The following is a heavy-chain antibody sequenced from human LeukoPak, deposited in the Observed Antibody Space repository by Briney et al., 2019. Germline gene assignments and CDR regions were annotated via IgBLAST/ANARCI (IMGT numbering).Heavy chain of an antibody. CDR2: ISSSGSTI. V-gene: IGHV3-48*02. D-gene: IGHD2-15*01. Sequence: GGSLRLSCAASGFTFRSHSMQWVRQAPGKGLEWVSHISSSGSTIYYADSVKGRFTISRDNAKESLYLQMSSLRDEDTAVYYCVFPYWQDLDHWGQGTLVTASS. J-gene: IGHJ4*02. CDR1: GFTFRSHS. CDR3: VFPYWQDLDH.